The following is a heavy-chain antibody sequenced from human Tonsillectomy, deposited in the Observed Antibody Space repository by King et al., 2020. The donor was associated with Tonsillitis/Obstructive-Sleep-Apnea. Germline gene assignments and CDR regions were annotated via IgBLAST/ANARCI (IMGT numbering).Heavy chain of an antibody. CDR1: GYTFTSYG. V-gene: IGHV1-18*01. CDR3: ARSARYCSSTSCHADYFYMDV. CDR2: ISAYNGNT. D-gene: IGHD2-2*01. Sequence: VQLVESGAEVKKPGASVKVSCTASGYTFTSYGISWVRQAPGQGLEWMGWISAYNGNTNYAQKLQGRVTMTTDTSTSTAYMDLRSLRSDDTAVYYCARSARYCSSTSCHADYFYMDVWGKGTTVTVSS. J-gene: IGHJ6*03.